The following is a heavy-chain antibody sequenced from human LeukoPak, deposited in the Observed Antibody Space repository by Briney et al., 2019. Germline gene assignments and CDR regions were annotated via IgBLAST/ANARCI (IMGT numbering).Heavy chain of an antibody. CDR3: AKEGYCSGGSCYSGAFDI. V-gene: IGHV3-23*01. CDR2: ISGSGGST. CDR1: GFTFSSYA. J-gene: IGHJ3*02. D-gene: IGHD2-15*01. Sequence: GGSLRLSCAASGFTFSSYAMSWVRQAPGKGLEWVSAISGSGGSTYYADSVKGRFTISRDNSKNTPYLQMNSLRAEDTAVYYCAKEGYCSGGSCYSGAFDIWGQGTMVTVSS.